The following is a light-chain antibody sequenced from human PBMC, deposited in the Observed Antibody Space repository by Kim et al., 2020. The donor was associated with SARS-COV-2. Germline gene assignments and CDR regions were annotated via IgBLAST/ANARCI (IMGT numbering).Light chain of an antibody. CDR1: SSDVGNYNF. V-gene: IGLV2-11*01. CDR2: DVT. Sequence: QSVLTQPRSVSGSPGQSVTISCTGTSSDVGNYNFVSWYQQHPGKAPKLIIYDVTQRPSGVLDRFSGSKSGNTASLTISGLQAEDEADYYCCSYAGSVVFGGGTQLTVL. J-gene: IGLJ2*01. CDR3: CSYAGSVV.